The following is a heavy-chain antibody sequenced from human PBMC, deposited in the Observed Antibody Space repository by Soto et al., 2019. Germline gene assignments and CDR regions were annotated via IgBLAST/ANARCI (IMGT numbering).Heavy chain of an antibody. V-gene: IGHV4-34*01. J-gene: IGHJ4*02. Sequence: PSETLSLTCAVYGGSFSGYYWTWTRQPPGTGLEWIGEINHSGSTNYNPSLKSRVTISVDTSKNQFSLKLTSVTAEDTAVYYCARDLIFKAPQPPVQTWIQIWLLFDYWGQGTLVTVS. CDR1: GGSFSGYY. D-gene: IGHD5-18*01. CDR3: ARDLIFKAPQPPVQTWIQIWLLFDY. CDR2: INHSGST.